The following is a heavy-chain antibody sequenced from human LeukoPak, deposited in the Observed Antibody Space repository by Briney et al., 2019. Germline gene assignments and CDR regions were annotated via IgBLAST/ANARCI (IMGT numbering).Heavy chain of an antibody. CDR1: GGSFSGYY. Sequence: SETLSLTCAVYGGSFSGYYWSWLGQPPGKGLEWIGEINHGGSTNCNPSLKSRVTISVDTSKNQFSLKLSSVTAADTAVYYCARGQDSSGWFGTLNYWGQGTLVTVSS. D-gene: IGHD6-19*01. V-gene: IGHV4-34*01. CDR2: INHGGST. J-gene: IGHJ4*02. CDR3: ARGQDSSGWFGTLNY.